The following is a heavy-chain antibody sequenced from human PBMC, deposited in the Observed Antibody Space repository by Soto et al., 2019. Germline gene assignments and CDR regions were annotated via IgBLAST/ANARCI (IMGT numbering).Heavy chain of an antibody. V-gene: IGHV3-30*18. CDR1: GFTFSSYG. D-gene: IGHD3-3*01. CDR2: ISYDGSNK. CDR3: AKEVKFYDYDFWSRKPLDY. J-gene: IGHJ4*02. Sequence: GGSLRLSCAASGFTFSSYGMHWVRQAPGKGLEWVAVISYDGSNKYYADSVKGRFTISRDNSKNTLYLQMNSLRAEDTAVYYCAKEVKFYDYDFWSRKPLDYWGQGTLVTSPQ.